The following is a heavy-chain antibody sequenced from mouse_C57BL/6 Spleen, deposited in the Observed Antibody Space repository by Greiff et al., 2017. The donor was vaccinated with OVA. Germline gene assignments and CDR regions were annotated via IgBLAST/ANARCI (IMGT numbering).Heavy chain of an antibody. Sequence: EVQGVESGGGLVKPGGSLKLSCAASGFTFSDYGMHWVRQAPEKGLEWVAYISSGSSTIYYADTVTGRLTISRDNAKNTLFLQMTSLRCEDTAMYYCARAGSRGIRMDYWGQGNSVTVSS. CDR1: GFTFSDYG. CDR2: ISSGSSTI. V-gene: IGHV5-17*01. J-gene: IGHJ4*01. D-gene: IGHD1-1*01. CDR3: ARAGSRGIRMDY.